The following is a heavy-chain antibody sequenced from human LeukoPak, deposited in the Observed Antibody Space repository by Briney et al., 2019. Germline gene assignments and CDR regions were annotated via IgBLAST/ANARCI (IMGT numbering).Heavy chain of an antibody. CDR3: ARTRRGYSYGFPMYFDY. Sequence: PRASVKVSCKASGGTFSSYAISWVRQAPGQGLEWMGGIIPIFGTANYAQKFQGRVTITTDESTSTVYMELSSLRSEDTAVYYCARTRRGYSYGFPMYFDYWGQGTLVTVSS. V-gene: IGHV1-69*05. D-gene: IGHD5-18*01. J-gene: IGHJ4*02. CDR1: GGTFSSYA. CDR2: IIPIFGTA.